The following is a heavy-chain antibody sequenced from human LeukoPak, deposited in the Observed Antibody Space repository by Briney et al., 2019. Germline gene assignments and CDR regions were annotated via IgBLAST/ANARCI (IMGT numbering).Heavy chain of an antibody. CDR2: IYYSGST. Sequence: PSETLSLTCTVSGGSISSYYWSWIRQPPGKGLEWIGYIYYSGSTNYNPSLKSRVTISVDTSKNQFSLKLSSVTAADPAVYYCARVNIPSYSSSFGWDFDYWGQGTLVTVSS. V-gene: IGHV4-59*01. D-gene: IGHD6-13*01. CDR1: GGSISSYY. J-gene: IGHJ4*02. CDR3: ARVNIPSYSSSFGWDFDY.